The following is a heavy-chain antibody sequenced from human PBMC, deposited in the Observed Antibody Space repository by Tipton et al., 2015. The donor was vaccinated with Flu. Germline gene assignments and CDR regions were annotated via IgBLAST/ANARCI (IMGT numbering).Heavy chain of an antibody. CDR1: GGSISSYY. V-gene: IGHV4-59*01. J-gene: IGHJ6*02. CDR2: IYYSGGT. CDR3: ARELNYGMDV. Sequence: TLSLTCTVSGGSISSYYWSWIRQPTGKGLEWIGYIYYSGGTNYNPSLKSRVTISVDTSKNQFSLKLSSVTAADTAVYYCARELNYGMDVWGQGTTVTVSS.